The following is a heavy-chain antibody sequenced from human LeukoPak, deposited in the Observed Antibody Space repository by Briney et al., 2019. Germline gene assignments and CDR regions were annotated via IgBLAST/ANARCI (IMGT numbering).Heavy chain of an antibody. D-gene: IGHD2-2*01. Sequence: SVKVSCKASGLTLSTYAISWVRQAPGQGLEWMGGIIPIFGTANYAQKFQGRVTITTDESTSTAYMELSSLRSEDTAVYYCARAVGDSTTGYYYYYMDVWGKGTTVTVSS. V-gene: IGHV1-69*05. CDR1: GLTLSTYA. CDR2: IIPIFGTA. J-gene: IGHJ6*03. CDR3: ARAVGDSTTGYYYYYMDV.